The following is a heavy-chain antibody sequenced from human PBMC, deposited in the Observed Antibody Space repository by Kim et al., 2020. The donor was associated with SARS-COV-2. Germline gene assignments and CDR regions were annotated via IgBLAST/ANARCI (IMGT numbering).Heavy chain of an antibody. Sequence: KGRFTISRDNAKNSLYLQMNSLRAEDTAVYYCARTYSSGWPYYYYYGMDVWGQGTTVTVSS. J-gene: IGHJ6*02. CDR3: ARTYSSGWPYYYYYGMDV. V-gene: IGHV3-48*03. D-gene: IGHD6-19*01.